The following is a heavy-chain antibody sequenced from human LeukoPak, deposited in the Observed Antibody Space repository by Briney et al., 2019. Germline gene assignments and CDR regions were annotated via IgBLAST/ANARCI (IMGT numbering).Heavy chain of an antibody. CDR2: ISGRGDTS. Sequence: PGGSLRLSCAASGFTFSTHAMTWVRQAPGKGLEWVSGISGRGDTSYYADSVKGRFTISRDNSKNTLFLQMNSLRAEDTAVYYCAKLAGIRGWFVYYFDYWGQGTLVTVS. V-gene: IGHV3-23*01. CDR3: AKLAGIRGWFVYYFDY. CDR1: GFTFSTHA. J-gene: IGHJ4*02. D-gene: IGHD6-19*01.